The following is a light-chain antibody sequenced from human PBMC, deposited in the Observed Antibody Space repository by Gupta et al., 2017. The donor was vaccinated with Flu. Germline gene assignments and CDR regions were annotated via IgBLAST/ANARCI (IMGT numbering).Light chain of an antibody. Sequence: QSVLTQSPSASGTPGQRVTISCSGNRSNIGSNNVFWHQQLPGTAPKLLIYKNSQRPSGDPARFSGSKSGTSSSLAIDGLRSEDEADYYWVVWDGSLSAYVFGTGTTVTVL. CDR3: VVWDGSLSAYV. CDR1: RSNIGSNN. V-gene: IGLV1-47*01. CDR2: KNS. J-gene: IGLJ1*01.